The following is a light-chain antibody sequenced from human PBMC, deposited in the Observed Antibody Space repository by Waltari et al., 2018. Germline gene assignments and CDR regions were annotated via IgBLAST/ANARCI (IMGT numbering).Light chain of an antibody. Sequence: QSALTQPASVSASPGQSIPISCTGTSSDVGAYDYISWYQQHPGKVPKLIIYEVNNRPSGVSDRFSGSKFDNTASLTISGLQPEDEADYYCSSYTTIASYVFGTGTKVTVL. CDR1: SSDVGAYDY. CDR3: SSYTTIASYV. CDR2: EVN. V-gene: IGLV2-14*01. J-gene: IGLJ1*01.